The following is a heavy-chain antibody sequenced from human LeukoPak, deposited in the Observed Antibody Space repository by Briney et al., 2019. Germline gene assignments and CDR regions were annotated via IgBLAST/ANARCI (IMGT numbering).Heavy chain of an antibody. D-gene: IGHD1-26*01. CDR3: AKIVDDY. CDR1: GFTFSSYG. V-gene: IGHV3-30*18. Sequence: PGGSLRLSCAASGFTFSSYGMHWVRQAPGKGLEWEAVISYDGSNKYYADSVKGRFTISRDNSKNTLYLQMNSLRAEDTAVYYCAKIVDDYWGQGTLVTVSS. CDR2: ISYDGSNK. J-gene: IGHJ4*02.